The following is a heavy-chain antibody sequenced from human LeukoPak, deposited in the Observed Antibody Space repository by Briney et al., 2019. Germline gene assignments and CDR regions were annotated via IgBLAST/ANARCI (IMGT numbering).Heavy chain of an antibody. Sequence: ASVKVSCKASGGTFSSYAISWVRQAPGQGLEWMGGIIPIFGTANYAQKFQGRVTITADESTSTAYMELSGLRSEDTAVYYCAREAVTTSNFDYWGQGTLVTVSS. J-gene: IGHJ4*02. D-gene: IGHD4-17*01. CDR1: GGTFSSYA. V-gene: IGHV1-69*13. CDR3: AREAVTTSNFDY. CDR2: IIPIFGTA.